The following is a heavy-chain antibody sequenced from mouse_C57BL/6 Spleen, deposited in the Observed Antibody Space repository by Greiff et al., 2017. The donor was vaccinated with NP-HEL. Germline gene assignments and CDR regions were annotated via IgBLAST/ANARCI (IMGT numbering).Heavy chain of an antibody. D-gene: IGHD4-1*01. Sequence: EVQRVESEGGLVQPGSSMKLSCTASGFTFSDYYMAWVRQVPEKGLEWVANINYDGSSTYYLDSLKSRFIISRDNAKNILYLQMSSLKSEDTATYYCARDHLGGFDYWGQGTTLTVSS. J-gene: IGHJ2*01. CDR2: INYDGSST. CDR3: ARDHLGGFDY. CDR1: GFTFSDYY. V-gene: IGHV5-16*01.